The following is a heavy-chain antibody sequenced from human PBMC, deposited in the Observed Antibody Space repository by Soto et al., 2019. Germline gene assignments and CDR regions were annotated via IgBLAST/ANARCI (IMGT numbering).Heavy chain of an antibody. Sequence: GGSLRLSCAASGFTFSSYAMSWVRQAPGKGLEWVSAISGSGGSTYYADSVKGRFTISRDNSKDTLYLQMNSLRAEDTAVYYCAKDRAIRVVVPAAISPPFDPWGQGTLVTVSS. CDR2: ISGSGGST. J-gene: IGHJ5*02. D-gene: IGHD2-2*01. CDR3: AKDRAIRVVVPAAISPPFDP. V-gene: IGHV3-23*01. CDR1: GFTFSSYA.